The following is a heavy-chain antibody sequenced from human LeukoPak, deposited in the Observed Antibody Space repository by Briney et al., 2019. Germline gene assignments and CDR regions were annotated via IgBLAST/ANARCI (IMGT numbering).Heavy chain of an antibody. D-gene: IGHD2-2*01. J-gene: IGHJ6*03. CDR2: IYTSGST. CDR1: GGSISAYY. CDR3: ARGIYCSGTTCYYYYYYMDV. Sequence: SETLSLTCTVSGGSISAYYWSWIRQPAGKGLEWIGRIYTSGSTNYNPSLKSRVTMSLDTSKNQSSLKLRSVTAADTALYYCARGIYCSGTTCYYYYYYMDVWGKGTTVTVSS. V-gene: IGHV4-4*07.